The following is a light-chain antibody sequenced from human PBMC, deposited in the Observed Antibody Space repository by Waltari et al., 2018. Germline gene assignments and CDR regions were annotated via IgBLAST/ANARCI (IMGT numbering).Light chain of an antibody. J-gene: IGLJ3*02. CDR3: QTGGFGIWV. CDR1: SGHSSAA. CDR2: VNSDGSH. Sequence: QLLLTQSPSASASLGASVKLTCTLSSGHSSAAIAWHQQQPDKGPRYLMKVNSDGSHIKGDGIPDRFSVSSSGAERYLTISSLQSEDEADYDCQTGGFGIWVFGGGTKLTVL. V-gene: IGLV4-69*01.